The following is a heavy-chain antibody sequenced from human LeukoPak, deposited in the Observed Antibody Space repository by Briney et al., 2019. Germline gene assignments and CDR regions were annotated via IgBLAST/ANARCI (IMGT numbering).Heavy chain of an antibody. J-gene: IGHJ4*02. V-gene: IGHV4-59*01. Sequence: SETLSLTCTVSGGSISSYYWSWIRQPPGKGLEWIGYIYYSGSANYNPSLKSRVTISVDTSKNQFSLKLSSVTAADTAVYYCASYSSSVGKFDYWGQGTLVTVSS. CDR2: IYYSGSA. CDR3: ASYSSSVGKFDY. CDR1: GGSISSYY. D-gene: IGHD6-13*01.